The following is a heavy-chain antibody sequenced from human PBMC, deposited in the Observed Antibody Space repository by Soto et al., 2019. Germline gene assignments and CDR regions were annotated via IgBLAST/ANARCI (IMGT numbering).Heavy chain of an antibody. CDR2: INAGNGNT. V-gene: IGHV1-3*01. D-gene: IGHD6-19*01. CDR3: ARLLGSIAVACTDDFDY. J-gene: IGHJ4*02. Sequence: ASVKVSCKASGYTFTSYAMHWVRQAPGQRLEWMGWINAGNGNTKYSQKFQGRVTITRDTSASTAYMELSSLRSEDTAVYYCARLLGSIAVACTDDFDYWGQVTLVTVSS. CDR1: GYTFTSYA.